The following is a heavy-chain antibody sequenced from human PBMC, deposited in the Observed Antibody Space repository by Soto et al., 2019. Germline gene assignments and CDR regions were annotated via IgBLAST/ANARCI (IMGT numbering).Heavy chain of an antibody. V-gene: IGHV4-31*03. CDR1: GGSISGGGYY. D-gene: IGHD4-17*01. J-gene: IGHJ5*02. CDR2: IYYSGST. Sequence: PSETLSFPCTVSGGSISGGGYYWSWIRQHPGKGLEWIGYIYYSGSTYYNPSLKSRVTISVDTSKSQFSLKLSSVTAADTAVYYCARSTVTIGRWNWFYPWGQGTLGTVSS. CDR3: ARSTVTIGRWNWFYP.